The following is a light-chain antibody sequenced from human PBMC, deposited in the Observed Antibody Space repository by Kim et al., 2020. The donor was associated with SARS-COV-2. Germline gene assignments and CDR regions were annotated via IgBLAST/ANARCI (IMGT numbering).Light chain of an antibody. V-gene: IGLV7-46*01. Sequence: GGTVTLTCGSNTGTLTSGHLTYWFQQKPGQAPRALIYNTDYKYSWTPARFSGSLLGGKAALTLSDAQAEDEADYYCLLSYGDTRKIFGGGTQLTVL. J-gene: IGLJ2*01. CDR2: NTD. CDR3: LLSYGDTRKI. CDR1: TGTLTSGHL.